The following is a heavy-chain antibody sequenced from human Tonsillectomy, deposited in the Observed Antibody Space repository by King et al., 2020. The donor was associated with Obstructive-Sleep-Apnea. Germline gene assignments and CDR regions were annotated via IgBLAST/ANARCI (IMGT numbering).Heavy chain of an antibody. CDR1: GGSISSYY. Sequence: QLQESGPGLVKPSETLSLTCTVSGGSISSYYWSWIRQTPGKGLEWIGYVYYSGSTNYNPSLKSRVTISVDTSKKQFSLKLSSVTAADTAVYYCAISVDTAMVFDYWGQGTLVTVSS. V-gene: IGHV4-59*08. CDR3: AISVDTAMVFDY. J-gene: IGHJ4*02. CDR2: VYYSGST. D-gene: IGHD5-18*01.